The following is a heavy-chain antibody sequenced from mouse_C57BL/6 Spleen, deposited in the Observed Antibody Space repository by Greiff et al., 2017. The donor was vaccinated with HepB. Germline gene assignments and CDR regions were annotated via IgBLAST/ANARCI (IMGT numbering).Heavy chain of an antibody. J-gene: IGHJ3*01. CDR3: TTYYYGSSGFAY. D-gene: IGHD1-1*01. CDR1: GFNIKDDY. Sequence: EVQLQQSGAELVRPGASVKLSCTASGFNIKDDYMHWVKQRPEQGLEWIGWIDPENGDTEYASKFQGKATITADTSSNTAYLQLSSLTSEDTAVYSCTTYYYGSSGFAYWGQGTLVTVSA. V-gene: IGHV14-4*01. CDR2: IDPENGDT.